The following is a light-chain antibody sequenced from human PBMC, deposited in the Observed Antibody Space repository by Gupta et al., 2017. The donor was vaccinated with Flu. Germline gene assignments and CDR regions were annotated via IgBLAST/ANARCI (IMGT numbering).Light chain of an antibody. CDR1: QSISSY. CDR3: QQSYSTPWT. CDR2: AAS. J-gene: IGKJ1*01. V-gene: IGKV1-39*01. Sequence: DIQMTQSPSSLSASVGDRVTITCRASQSISSYLNWYQQKPGKAPKLLIYAASSLQRGVPSRFSGSGSGTDFTLTISSRQPEEFATYYWQQSYSTPWTFGQGTKVEIK.